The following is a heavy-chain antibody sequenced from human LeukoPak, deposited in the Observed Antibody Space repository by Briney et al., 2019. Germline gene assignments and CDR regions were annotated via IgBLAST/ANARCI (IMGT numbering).Heavy chain of an antibody. V-gene: IGHV4-59*08. Sequence: KTSETLSLTCAVYGASYNAYYWSWIRQPPGKGLEWIGYIYYSGSTNYNPSLKSRVTISVDTSKNQFSLKLSSVTAADTAIYYCARRGYCSSTSCWAFDYWGQGTLVTVSS. CDR1: GASYNAYY. CDR3: ARRGYCSSTSCWAFDY. CDR2: IYYSGST. D-gene: IGHD2-2*01. J-gene: IGHJ4*02.